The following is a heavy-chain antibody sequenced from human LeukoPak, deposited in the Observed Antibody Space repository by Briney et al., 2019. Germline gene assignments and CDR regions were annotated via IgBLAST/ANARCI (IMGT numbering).Heavy chain of an antibody. J-gene: IGHJ6*04. CDR1: GFTFCSLW. CDR2: INSDESST. D-gene: IGHD3-10*02. V-gene: IGHV3-74*01. CDR3: AELGITMIGGV. Sequence: GGSVTLFRAPSGFTFCSLWMLWPRHARGKGLVWVLRINSDESSTSYADSVKGRFPISRDNAKNSLYQQMNSLRAEDTAVYYCAELGITMIGGVWGKGTTVTISS.